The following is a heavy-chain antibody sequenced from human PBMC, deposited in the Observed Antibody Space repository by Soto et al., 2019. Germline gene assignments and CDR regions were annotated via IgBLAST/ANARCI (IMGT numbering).Heavy chain of an antibody. CDR3: ARGCSGGSCYSFAYYYYMDV. Sequence: SGTLSLTCVAYGGSFSGYYWSWIRQPPRKGLEWIGESTHSGNINYNPSLKSRVTMSVDTSKNQFSLNLSSVTAADTAVYYCARGCSGGSCYSFAYYYYMDVWGKGTTVTVSS. D-gene: IGHD2-15*01. CDR1: GGSFSGYY. V-gene: IGHV4-34*01. CDR2: STHSGNI. J-gene: IGHJ6*03.